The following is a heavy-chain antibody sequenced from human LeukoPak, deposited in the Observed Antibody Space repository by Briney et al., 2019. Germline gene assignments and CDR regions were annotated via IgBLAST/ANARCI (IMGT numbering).Heavy chain of an antibody. CDR3: ARRSAAKDAFDI. CDR2: IFSGGST. Sequence: GGSLRLSCAASGFIVSTNYMSWVRQAPGKGLEWVSVIFSGGSTYYADSVKGRFTISRDKSNNTLYLQMNSLRAEDTAVYYCARRSAAKDAFDIWGQGTKVTVSS. V-gene: IGHV3-53*01. D-gene: IGHD6-25*01. J-gene: IGHJ3*02. CDR1: GFIVSTNY.